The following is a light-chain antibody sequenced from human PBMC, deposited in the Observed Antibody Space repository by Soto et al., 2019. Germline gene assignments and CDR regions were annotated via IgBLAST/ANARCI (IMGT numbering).Light chain of an antibody. CDR2: ASS. CDR1: QHISSF. CDR3: QQYYSYPRT. V-gene: IGKV1-8*01. Sequence: AIRVTQSPSSISASPGDRVTITCRASQHISSFLAWYQQRPGKAPNLLLYASSSLQSGVPSRFNGSGSGTDLTINISNLQSEDFGTYYCQQYYSYPRTFGQGTKVEIK. J-gene: IGKJ1*01.